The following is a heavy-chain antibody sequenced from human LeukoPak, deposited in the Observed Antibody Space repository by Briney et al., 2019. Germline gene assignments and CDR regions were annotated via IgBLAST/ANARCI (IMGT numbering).Heavy chain of an antibody. CDR2: ISGSGGST. CDR1: GFTFADYA. V-gene: IGHV3-23*01. CDR3: AKVSDYSYYYYMDV. Sequence: PGGSLRLSCAASGFTFADYAMSWARQAPGKGLEWVSGISGSGGSTYYADSVKGRFTVSRDNFKNTLFLQVNSLRAEDTAVYYCAKVSDYSYYYYMDVWGKGTTVTVSS. J-gene: IGHJ6*03.